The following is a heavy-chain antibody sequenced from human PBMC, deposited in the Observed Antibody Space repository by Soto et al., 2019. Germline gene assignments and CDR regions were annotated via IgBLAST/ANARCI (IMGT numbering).Heavy chain of an antibody. CDR2: ISGSGGST. J-gene: IGHJ5*02. CDR3: AKAGTRLVGTSSYWFDP. V-gene: IGHV3-23*01. CDR1: GFTFSSYA. D-gene: IGHD1-26*01. Sequence: GGSLRLSCAASGFTFSSYAMSWVRQAPGKGLEWVSAISGSGGSTYYADSVKGRFTISRDNSKNTLYLQMNSLRAEDTAVYYCAKAGTRLVGTSSYWFDPWGQGTLVTVSS.